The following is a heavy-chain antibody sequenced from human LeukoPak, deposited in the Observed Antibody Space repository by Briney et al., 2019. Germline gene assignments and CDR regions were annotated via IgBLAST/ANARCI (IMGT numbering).Heavy chain of an antibody. CDR3: ARANKVTDYIWGTYRLLS. Sequence: ASVKVSCKASGYTFTGYYMHWVRQAPGQGLEWMGWINPNSGGTNYAQKFQGRVTMTRDTSISTAYMELSRLRSDDTAVYYCARANKVTDYIWGTYRLLSWGQGTLVTVSS. CDR1: GYTFTGYY. J-gene: IGHJ4*02. CDR2: INPNSGGT. D-gene: IGHD3-16*02. V-gene: IGHV1-2*02.